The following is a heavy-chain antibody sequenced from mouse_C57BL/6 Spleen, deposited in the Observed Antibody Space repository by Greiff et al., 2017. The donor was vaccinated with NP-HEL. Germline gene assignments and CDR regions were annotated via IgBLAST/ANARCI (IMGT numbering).Heavy chain of an antibody. D-gene: IGHD2-12*01. CDR3: ARESNYSNDGFAY. Sequence: EVQLQQSGPGMVKPSQSLSLTCTVTGYSITSGYDWHWIRHFPGNKLEWMGYISYSGSTNYNPSLKSRISITHDTSKNHFFLKLNSVTTEDTATYYCARESNYSNDGFAYWGQGTLVTVSA. V-gene: IGHV3-1*01. CDR2: ISYSGST. J-gene: IGHJ3*01. CDR1: GYSITSGYD.